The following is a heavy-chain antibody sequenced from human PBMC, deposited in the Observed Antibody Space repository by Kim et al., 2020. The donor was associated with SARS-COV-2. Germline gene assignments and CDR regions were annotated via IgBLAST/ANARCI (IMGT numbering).Heavy chain of an antibody. CDR3: ARGWQVYCSSTSCYPRNYYYYYMDV. Sequence: SETLSLTCAVYGGSFSGYYWSWIRQPPGKGLEWIGEINHSGSTNYNPSLKSRVTISVDTSKNQFSLKLSSVTAADTAVYYCARGWQVYCSSTSCYPRNYYYYYMDVWGKGTTVTVSS. D-gene: IGHD2-2*01. J-gene: IGHJ6*03. V-gene: IGHV4-34*01. CDR2: INHSGST. CDR1: GGSFSGYY.